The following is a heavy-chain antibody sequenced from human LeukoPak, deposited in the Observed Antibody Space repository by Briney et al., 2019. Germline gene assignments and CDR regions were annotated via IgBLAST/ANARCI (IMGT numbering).Heavy chain of an antibody. Sequence: NPSETLSLTCTVSGGSISSYYWSWIRQPPGKGLEWIGYIYYSGSTNYNPSLKSRVTISVDTSKNQFSLKLSSVTAADTAVYYCARLCSGGSCYAYDAFDIWGQGTMVTVSS. V-gene: IGHV4-59*08. CDR3: ARLCSGGSCYAYDAFDI. J-gene: IGHJ3*02. CDR1: GGSISSYY. CDR2: IYYSGST. D-gene: IGHD2-15*01.